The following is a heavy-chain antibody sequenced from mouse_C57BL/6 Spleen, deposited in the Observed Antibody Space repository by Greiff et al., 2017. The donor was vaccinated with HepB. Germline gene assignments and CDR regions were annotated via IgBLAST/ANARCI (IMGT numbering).Heavy chain of an antibody. CDR1: GYTFTGYW. V-gene: IGHV1-9*01. J-gene: IGHJ3*01. CDR3: GGGTAVKSSRFAC. CDR2: ILPGSGNT. Sequence: QVQLLQSGAELMKPGASVKLSCKATGYTFTGYWIEWVKERPGHGLEWIGEILPGSGNTNYNEKFKGKATFTADTSSNTANMQLSSLTTEDSSIYCCGGGTAVKSSRFACWGQGTLVTVSA. D-gene: IGHD1-1*01.